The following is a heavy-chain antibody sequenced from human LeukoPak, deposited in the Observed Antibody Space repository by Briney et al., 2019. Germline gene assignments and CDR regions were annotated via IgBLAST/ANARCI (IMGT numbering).Heavy chain of an antibody. CDR2: ISYDGSNK. J-gene: IGHJ4*02. CDR3: AGDGDTYYDFWSGYRGGRFDY. V-gene: IGHV3-30*04. Sequence: GGSLRLSCAASGFTFSSYAMHWVRQAPGKGLEWVAVISYDGSNKYYADSVKGRFTISRDNSKNTLYLQMNSLRAEDTAVYYCAGDGDTYYDFWSGYRGGRFDYWGQGTLVTVSS. CDR1: GFTFSSYA. D-gene: IGHD3-3*01.